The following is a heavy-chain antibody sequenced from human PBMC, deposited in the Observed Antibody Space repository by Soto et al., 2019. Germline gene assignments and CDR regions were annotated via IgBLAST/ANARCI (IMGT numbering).Heavy chain of an antibody. CDR1: GYTFTSYD. Sequence: QVQLVQSGAEVKKPGASVKVSCKASGYTFTSYDINWVRQATGQGIEWMGWMNPNSGNTGYAQKFQGRVTMTRNTSIRTAYMELISRRSEDTAVYYFARGQTFYDGSGYYSPWGQGTLVTVSS. D-gene: IGHD3-22*01. CDR2: MNPNSGNT. CDR3: ARGQTFYDGSGYYSP. V-gene: IGHV1-8*01. J-gene: IGHJ5*02.